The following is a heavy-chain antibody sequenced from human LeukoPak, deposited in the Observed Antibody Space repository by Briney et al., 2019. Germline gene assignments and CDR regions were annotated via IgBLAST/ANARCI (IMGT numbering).Heavy chain of an antibody. CDR3: AREGYDSSGYSFFDY. J-gene: IGHJ4*02. V-gene: IGHV3-33*01. Sequence: PGGSLRLSCAASGFTFSSYGMHWVRQAPGKGLEWVAVIWYDGSNKYYADSVKGRFTISRDNSKNTLYLQMNSLRAEDTAVYYCAREGYDSSGYSFFDYWGQGTLVTVSS. CDR2: IWYDGSNK. D-gene: IGHD3-22*01. CDR1: GFTFSSYG.